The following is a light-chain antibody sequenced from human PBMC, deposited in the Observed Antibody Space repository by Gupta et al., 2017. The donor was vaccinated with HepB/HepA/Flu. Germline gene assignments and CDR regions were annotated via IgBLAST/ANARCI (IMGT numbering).Light chain of an antibody. CDR2: SNN. Sequence: QSVLTQPPSASGTPGQKVTISCSGSSSNIGSNTVNWYQQLPGTAPNLLIYSNNQRPSGVPDRFSGSKSGTSASLAISGLQSADEADYYCAAWDDSLNGPVFGGGTKLTAL. CDR1: SSNIGSNT. CDR3: AAWDDSLNGPV. J-gene: IGLJ3*02. V-gene: IGLV1-44*01.